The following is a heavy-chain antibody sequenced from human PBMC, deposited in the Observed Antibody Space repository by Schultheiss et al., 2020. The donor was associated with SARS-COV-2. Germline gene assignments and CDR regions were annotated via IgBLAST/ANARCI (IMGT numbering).Heavy chain of an antibody. D-gene: IGHD3-22*01. CDR2: IIPNSGVT. Sequence: ASVKVSCKASGYTFTSYYMHWVRQAPGQGLEWMGWIIPNSGVTNYAQKFQGRVTMTRDTSISTAYMELSRLRSDDTAVYYCARDDYYDSSGVGDYWGQGTLVTVSS. CDR1: GYTFTSYY. J-gene: IGHJ4*02. CDR3: ARDDYYDSSGVGDY. V-gene: IGHV1-2*02.